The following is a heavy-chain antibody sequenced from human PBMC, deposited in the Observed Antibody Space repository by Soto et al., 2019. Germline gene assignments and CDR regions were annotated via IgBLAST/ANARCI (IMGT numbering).Heavy chain of an antibody. CDR3: RGYGIYYYGMDV. D-gene: IGHD3-9*01. V-gene: IGHV3-15*07. CDR2: IKSKTDGGTT. J-gene: IGHJ6*02. Sequence: EVQLVESGGGLVKPGGSLRLSCAASGFTFSNAWMNWVRQAPGKGLEWVGRIKSKTDGGTTDYAAPVKGRFTISRDDSKNTLYLQMNSLKTEDTAVYYCRGYGIYYYGMDVWGQGTTVTVSS. CDR1: GFTFSNAW.